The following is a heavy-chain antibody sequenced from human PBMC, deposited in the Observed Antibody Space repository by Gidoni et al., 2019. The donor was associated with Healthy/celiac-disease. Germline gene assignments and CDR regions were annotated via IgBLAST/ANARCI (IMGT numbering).Heavy chain of an antibody. D-gene: IGHD3-10*01. Sequence: EVQLVQSGAEVKKPGESLRISCKGSGYSFTSYWISWVRQMPGKGLEWMGRIDPSDSYTNYSPSFQGHVTISADKSISTAYLQWSSLKASDTAMYYCARHRSITMVRGVPQGYYGMDVWGQGTTVTVSS. CDR2: IDPSDSYT. J-gene: IGHJ6*02. CDR3: ARHRSITMVRGVPQGYYGMDV. V-gene: IGHV5-10-1*03. CDR1: GYSFTSYW.